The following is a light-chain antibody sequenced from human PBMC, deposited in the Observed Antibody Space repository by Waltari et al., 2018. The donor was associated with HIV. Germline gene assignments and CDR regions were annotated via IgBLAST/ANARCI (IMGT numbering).Light chain of an antibody. CDR2: GAS. CDR3: QQYGSSPYT. V-gene: IGKV3-20*01. J-gene: IGKJ2*01. CDR1: QSVDSNY. Sequence: ENVLTQSPGTLSLSPGERANPSCSASQSVDSNYLALYQQKPGQAPRLLIYGASTRATGIPDRFSGSGSGTDFTLTISRLEPEDCAVYYCQQYGSSPYTFGQGTKLEIK.